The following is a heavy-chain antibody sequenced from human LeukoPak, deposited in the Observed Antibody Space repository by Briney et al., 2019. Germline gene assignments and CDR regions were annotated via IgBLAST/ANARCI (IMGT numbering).Heavy chain of an antibody. Sequence: ASVKVSCKASGYTFTDYYMNWVRQAPGQGLEWMGWINPNSGVTNYAQKFQGRVTMTRDTPITTAYMEVSRLTSDDTAVYYCARGHTFGGAPFDYWGQGTLVTVSS. CDR1: GYTFTDYY. CDR2: INPNSGVT. J-gene: IGHJ4*02. V-gene: IGHV1-2*02. CDR3: ARGHTFGGAPFDY. D-gene: IGHD3-16*01.